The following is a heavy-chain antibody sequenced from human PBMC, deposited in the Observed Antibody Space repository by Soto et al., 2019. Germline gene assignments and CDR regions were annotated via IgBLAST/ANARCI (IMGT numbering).Heavy chain of an antibody. CDR1: GFTFSSYA. D-gene: IGHD2-2*01. J-gene: IGHJ6*02. CDR2: ISYDGSNK. Sequence: QSGGSLRLSCAASGFTFSSYAMHWVRQAPGQGLEWVAVISYDGSNKYYADSVKGRFTISRDNSKNTLYLQMNSLRAEDTAVYYCARDCSSTSCPTYGMDVWGQGTTVTVSS. CDR3: ARDCSSTSCPTYGMDV. V-gene: IGHV3-30-3*01.